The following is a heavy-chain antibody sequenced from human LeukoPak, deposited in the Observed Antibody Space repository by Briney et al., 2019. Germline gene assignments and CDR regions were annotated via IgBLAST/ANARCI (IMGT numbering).Heavy chain of an antibody. CDR2: ISSSSSYI. Sequence: GALKPSWATSGFTLSSHSINLVRQAPGEGLELVSTISSSSSYIYYADSVKGRFTISRDNAKNSLYLQMNSLRAEDTAVYYCARDLIAAAGTGWFDPWGQGTLVTVSS. V-gene: IGHV3-21*01. CDR1: GFTLSSHS. D-gene: IGHD6-13*01. CDR3: ARDLIAAAGTGWFDP. J-gene: IGHJ5*02.